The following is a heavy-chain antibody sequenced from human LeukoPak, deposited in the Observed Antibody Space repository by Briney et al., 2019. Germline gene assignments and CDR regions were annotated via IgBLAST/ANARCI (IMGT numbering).Heavy chain of an antibody. Sequence: ASVKVSCKASGYTFTGYYMHWVRQAPGQGLEWMGWISAYNGNTNYAQKLQGRVTMTTDTSTSTAYMELRSLRSDDTAVYYCALTDYYDSSGLFSTEYFQHWGQGTLVTVSS. CDR1: GYTFTGYY. V-gene: IGHV1-18*04. D-gene: IGHD3-22*01. J-gene: IGHJ1*01. CDR3: ALTDYYDSSGLFSTEYFQH. CDR2: ISAYNGNT.